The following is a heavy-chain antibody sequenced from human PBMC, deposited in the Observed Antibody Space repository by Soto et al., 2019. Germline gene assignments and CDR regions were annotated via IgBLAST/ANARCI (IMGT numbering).Heavy chain of an antibody. D-gene: IGHD2-2*01. CDR2: ISSSSSYI. J-gene: IGHJ4*02. Sequence: GGSLRLSCAASGFTFSSYSMNWVRQAPGKGLEWVSSISSSSSYIYYADSVKGRFTISRDNAKNSLYLQMNSLRAEDTAVYYCARDLTLVVPAAHYWGQGTLVTVSS. CDR1: GFTFSSYS. V-gene: IGHV3-21*01. CDR3: ARDLTLVVPAAHY.